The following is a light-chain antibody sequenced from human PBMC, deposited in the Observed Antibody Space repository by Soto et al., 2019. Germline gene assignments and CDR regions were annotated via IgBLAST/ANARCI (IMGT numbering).Light chain of an antibody. CDR3: QQYGSSPQT. CDR1: QSVHNY. V-gene: IGKV3-20*01. J-gene: IGKJ5*01. Sequence: IVLTQRPATQSLCPGERATRSRRASQSVHNYLAWYQQKPGQAPRLLIYGASSRATGIPDRFSGSGSGTDFTLTISRLEPEDFAVYYCQQYGSSPQTFGQGTRLEIK. CDR2: GAS.